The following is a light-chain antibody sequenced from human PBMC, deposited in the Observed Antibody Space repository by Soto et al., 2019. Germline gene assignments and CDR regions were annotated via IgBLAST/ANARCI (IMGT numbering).Light chain of an antibody. CDR1: QSVGSY. Sequence: EIVLTQSPANLSLSPGERATLSCRASQSVGSYLAWYQQKPGQAPRLLIYDASNRATGIPARFSGSGSGTDFTLTISSLEPEDFAVYYCQQRSNWPITFGQGTRLEIK. CDR2: DAS. CDR3: QQRSNWPIT. J-gene: IGKJ5*01. V-gene: IGKV3-11*01.